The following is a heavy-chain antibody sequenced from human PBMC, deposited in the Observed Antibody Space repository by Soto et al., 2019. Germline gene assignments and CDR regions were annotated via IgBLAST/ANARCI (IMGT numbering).Heavy chain of an antibody. D-gene: IGHD1-1*01. Sequence: SVKVSCKASGFTFTRSAVQWVRQARGQRLEWIGWIVVDSGNTIYAQKFQERVTITRDMSTSTLYMELHSLASEDPAVYYCAATGRVKGYYYGVDVWGQGTTVTVSS. J-gene: IGHJ6*02. CDR3: AATGRVKGYYYGVDV. V-gene: IGHV1-58*01. CDR2: IVVDSGNT. CDR1: GFTFTRSA.